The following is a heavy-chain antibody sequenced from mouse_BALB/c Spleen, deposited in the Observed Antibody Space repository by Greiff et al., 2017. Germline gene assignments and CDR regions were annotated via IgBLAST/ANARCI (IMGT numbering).Heavy chain of an antibody. J-gene: IGHJ1*01. D-gene: IGHD3-1*01. CDR1: GFSLTSYG. V-gene: IGHV2-9*02. CDR3: ARDRGRYFDV. Sequence: VQLQESGPGLVAPSQSLSITCTVSGFSLTSYGVHWVRQPPGKGLEWLGVIWAGGSTNYNSALMSRLSISKDNSKSQVFLKMNSLQTDDTAMYYCARDRGRYFDVWGAGTTVTVSS. CDR2: IWAGGST.